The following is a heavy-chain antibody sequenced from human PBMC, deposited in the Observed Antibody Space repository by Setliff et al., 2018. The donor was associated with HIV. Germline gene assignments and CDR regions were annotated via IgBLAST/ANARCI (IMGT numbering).Heavy chain of an antibody. CDR3: ARGLVEEIVVITQPRLKYAFDI. J-gene: IGHJ3*02. Sequence: SETLSLTCAVYGESFSGYYWTWIRQPPGKGLEWIGEINHSGSTNYNPSLKSRVTISVDTSKNQFSLKLSSVTAADTAVYYCARGLVEEIVVITQPRLKYAFDIWGQGTMVTVSS. CDR2: INHSGST. V-gene: IGHV4-34*01. D-gene: IGHD3-22*01. CDR1: GESFSGYY.